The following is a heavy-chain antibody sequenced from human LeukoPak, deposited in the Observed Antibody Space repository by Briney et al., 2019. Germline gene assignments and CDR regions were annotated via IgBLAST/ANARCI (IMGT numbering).Heavy chain of an antibody. CDR1: GFTFSNYA. V-gene: IGHV3-23*01. D-gene: IGHD6-19*01. J-gene: IGHJ6*02. Sequence: GGSLRLSCAASGFTFSNYAMSWVRQAPGKGLEWVSTISGSGGSTYYADSVKGRFTISRDNSKNTLYLQMNSLRAEDTAVYYCAREIAVAGTSYGMDVWGQGTTVTVS. CDR3: AREIAVAGTSYGMDV. CDR2: ISGSGGST.